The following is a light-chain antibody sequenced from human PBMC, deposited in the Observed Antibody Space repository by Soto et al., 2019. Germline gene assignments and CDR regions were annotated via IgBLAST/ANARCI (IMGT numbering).Light chain of an antibody. CDR3: QSYDSSLSGSHV. V-gene: IGLV1-40*01. Sequence: QSVLTQPPSVSGAPGQRVTISCTGSSSNIGAGYDVHWYQQLPGTAPKLLIYGNSNRPSGVPDRFSGSKSGTSASLAITGLQAEDDADYYCQSYDSSLSGSHVFGPGTKVTVL. J-gene: IGLJ1*01. CDR2: GNS. CDR1: SSNIGAGYD.